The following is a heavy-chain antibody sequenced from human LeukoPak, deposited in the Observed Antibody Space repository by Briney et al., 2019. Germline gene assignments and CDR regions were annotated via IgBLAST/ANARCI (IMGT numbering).Heavy chain of an antibody. J-gene: IGHJ3*02. CDR3: TTDNGQKAFDI. CDR1: GFTLSNAW. Sequence: KPGGSLRLSCATSGFTLSNAWMSWVRQAPGKGLEWVGRTISKTDGGTTDYAAPVQGRFTISRDDSKDTLYLQMNSLKTEDTAVYYCTTDNGQKAFDIWGQGIMVTVSS. V-gene: IGHV3-15*01. CDR2: TISKTDGGTT.